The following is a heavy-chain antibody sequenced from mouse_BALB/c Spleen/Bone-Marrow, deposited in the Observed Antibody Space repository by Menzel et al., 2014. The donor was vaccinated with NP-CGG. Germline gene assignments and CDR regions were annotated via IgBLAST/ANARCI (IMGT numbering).Heavy chain of an antibody. D-gene: IGHD2-12*01. CDR1: GYTFTEYT. CDR3: ARGIRQGAYAMDY. Sequence: EVQLQQSGPELVKPGASVKISCKTSGYTFTEYTMHWVKQSHGKSLEWIGGINPNNGGTYYNQKFKGKATLTVDKSSSTAYMELRSLTSEDAAVYYCARGIRQGAYAMDYWGQGTSVTVSS. J-gene: IGHJ4*01. CDR2: INPNNGGT. V-gene: IGHV1-18*01.